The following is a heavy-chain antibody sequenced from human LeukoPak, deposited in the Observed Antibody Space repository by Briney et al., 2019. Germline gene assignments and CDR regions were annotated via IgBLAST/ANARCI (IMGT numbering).Heavy chain of an antibody. V-gene: IGHV3-23*01. J-gene: IGHJ4*02. Sequence: GGSLRLSCAASGFIFSSYAMSWVRQAPGKGLEWVSAISGSGGSTYYADSVKGRFTISRDNSKNTLYLQMNSLRAEDTAVYYCAKPYHYYGSGSYLPFDYWGQGTLVTVSS. CDR1: GFIFSSYA. D-gene: IGHD3-10*01. CDR2: ISGSGGST. CDR3: AKPYHYYGSGSYLPFDY.